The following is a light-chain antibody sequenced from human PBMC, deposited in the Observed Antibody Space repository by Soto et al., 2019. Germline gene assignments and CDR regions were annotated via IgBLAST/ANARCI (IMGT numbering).Light chain of an antibody. CDR2: DDS. V-gene: IGLV3-21*02. Sequence: SYYLTHPPSLSVAPGQTARITCGGNNIGDKNVHWYQQKPGQVPVLVVYDDSVRPSGIPERLSGSNSGNTATLTISSVEAGDEADYYCQVWDTSSDRSYVFGTGTKVTVL. J-gene: IGLJ1*01. CDR3: QVWDTSSDRSYV. CDR1: NIGDKN.